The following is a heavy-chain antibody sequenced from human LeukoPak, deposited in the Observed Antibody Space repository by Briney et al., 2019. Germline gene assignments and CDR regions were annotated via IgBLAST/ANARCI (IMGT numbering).Heavy chain of an antibody. Sequence: SQTLSLTFVIAGDSVSSNTAARNWIRQSPLRGLEWLGRTFYRSKWYSDYAGSVKSRITISPDTSKNHFSLHLDSVTPEDTAMYYCARDGWPAFDYWGQGSLVTVSS. CDR3: ARDGWPAFDY. CDR2: TFYRSKWYS. V-gene: IGHV6-1*01. CDR1: GDSVSSNTAA. J-gene: IGHJ4*02. D-gene: IGHD2-15*01.